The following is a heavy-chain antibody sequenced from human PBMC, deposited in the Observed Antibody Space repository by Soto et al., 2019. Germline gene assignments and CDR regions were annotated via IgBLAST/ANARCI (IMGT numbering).Heavy chain of an antibody. J-gene: IGHJ3*02. CDR1: GFTFSSYG. D-gene: IGHD1-7*01. CDR3: ARDHYNWNYGGGAFDI. Sequence: QVQLVESGGGVVQPGRSLRLSCAASGFTFSSYGMHWVRQAPGKGLEWVAVISYDGSNKYYADSVKGRFTISRDNSKNTLYLQMNSLRAEDTAVYYCARDHYNWNYGGGAFDIWGQGTMVTVSS. V-gene: IGHV3-30*03. CDR2: ISYDGSNK.